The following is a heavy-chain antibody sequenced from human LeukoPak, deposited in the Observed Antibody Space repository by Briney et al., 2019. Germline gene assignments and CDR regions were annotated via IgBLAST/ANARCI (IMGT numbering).Heavy chain of an antibody. V-gene: IGHV4-61*02. CDR2: IYTSGST. CDR3: ARDSRAYYYYYMDV. J-gene: IGHJ6*03. CDR1: GGSISSGSYY. Sequence: SETLSLTCAVSGGSISSGSYYWSWIRQPAGKGLEWIGRIYTSGSTNYNPSLKSRVTISVDTSKNQFSLKLSSVTAADTAVYYCARDSRAYYYYYMDVWGKGTTVTVSS.